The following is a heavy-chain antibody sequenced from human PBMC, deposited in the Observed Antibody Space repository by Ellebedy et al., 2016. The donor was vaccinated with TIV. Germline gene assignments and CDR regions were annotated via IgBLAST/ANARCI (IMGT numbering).Heavy chain of an antibody. CDR2: ITGNGINT. V-gene: IGHV3-23*01. CDR1: GFTFSNYA. Sequence: GESLKISCAASGFTFSNYAMSWVRQAPGKGLEWVSAITGNGINTYHTDSVKGRFTISRDNSKNTLYLQMNSLRAEDTAVYYCARYCSGGSCYFHAFDIWGQGTMVTVSS. D-gene: IGHD2-15*01. J-gene: IGHJ3*02. CDR3: ARYCSGGSCYFHAFDI.